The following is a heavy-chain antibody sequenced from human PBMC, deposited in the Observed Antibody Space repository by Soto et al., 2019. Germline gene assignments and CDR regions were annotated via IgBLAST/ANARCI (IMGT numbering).Heavy chain of an antibody. Sequence: GGSLRLSCSASGFTFTTYAIHWVRQAPGKGLEYVSAICSNGGSTYYADSVKGRFGISRDNSKDTLYLQMNSLRPEDTAVYYFVKWGRGVWFGESLYYYYGMDVWGPGTTVTVSS. J-gene: IGHJ6*02. D-gene: IGHD3-10*01. CDR1: GFTFTTYA. CDR3: VKWGRGVWFGESLYYYYGMDV. V-gene: IGHV3-64D*08. CDR2: ICSNGGST.